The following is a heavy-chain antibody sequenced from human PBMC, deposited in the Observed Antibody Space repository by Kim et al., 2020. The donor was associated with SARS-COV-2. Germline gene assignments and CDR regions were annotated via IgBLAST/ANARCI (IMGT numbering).Heavy chain of an antibody. CDR3: ARHHRGNGYYFDY. CDR2: VYYSGKN. CDR1: GGSISSYY. J-gene: IGHJ4*02. V-gene: IGHV4-59*08. D-gene: IGHD2-15*01. Sequence: SETLSLTCTVSGGSISSYYWSWIRQPPGKGLEWIGYVYYSGKNKYNPSLKSRVTISVDTSKNQFSLRLSSMTAADTAVYYCARHHRGNGYYFDYWGQGTL.